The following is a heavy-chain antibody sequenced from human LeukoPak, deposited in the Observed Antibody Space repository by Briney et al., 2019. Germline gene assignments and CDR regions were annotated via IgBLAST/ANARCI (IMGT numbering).Heavy chain of an antibody. D-gene: IGHD6-19*01. Sequence: GGSLRLSCAASGFTFDDYAMHWVRQAPGKGLEWVSGISRNSGSIGYADSVKGRFTISRDNAKNSLYLQMNSLRAEDTALYYCAEDDHPTGSGWFDYWGQGTLVTVSS. J-gene: IGHJ4*02. V-gene: IGHV3-9*01. CDR1: GFTFDDYA. CDR2: ISRNSGSI. CDR3: AEDDHPTGSGWFDY.